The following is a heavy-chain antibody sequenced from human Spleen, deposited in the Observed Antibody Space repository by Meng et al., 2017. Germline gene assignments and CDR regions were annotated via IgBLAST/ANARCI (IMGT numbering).Heavy chain of an antibody. D-gene: IGHD4-11*01. Sequence: QVQQPQWGAGLLKPSETLSLTCVVSGGSFSDYYWSCIRQPPGKGLEWIGEINHSGSTNYNPSLESRATISVDTSQNNLSLKLSSVTAADSAVYYCARGPTTMAHDFDYWGQGTLVTVSS. CDR2: INHSGST. CDR3: ARGPTTMAHDFDY. J-gene: IGHJ4*02. V-gene: IGHV4-34*01. CDR1: GGSFSDYY.